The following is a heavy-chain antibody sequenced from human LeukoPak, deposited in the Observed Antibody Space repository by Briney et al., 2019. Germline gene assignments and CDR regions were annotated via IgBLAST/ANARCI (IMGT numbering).Heavy chain of an antibody. CDR1: GGPFSGYY. CDR2: INPSGRI. CDR3: ARGRQEVSMIVVVMTAVSYYLDV. V-gene: IGHV4-34*01. J-gene: IGHJ6*03. D-gene: IGHD3-22*01. Sequence: SETLSLTCAVYGGPFSGYYWTWIRQAPGKGLEWIGEINPSGRISYNPSLKSRLTISVGASKNQFSLNLRSLTAADTAVYYCARGRQEVSMIVVVMTAVSYYLDVWGKGTTVTVS.